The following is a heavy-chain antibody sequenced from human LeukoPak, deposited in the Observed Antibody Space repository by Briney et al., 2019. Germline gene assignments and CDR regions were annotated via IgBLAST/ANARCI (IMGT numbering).Heavy chain of an antibody. CDR1: GGSFSGYY. D-gene: IGHD4-11*01. J-gene: IGHJ5*02. V-gene: IGHV4-34*01. Sequence: PSETLSLTCAVYGGSFSGYYWSWIRQPPGKGLEWIGEINHSGSTNYNPSLKSRVTISVDTSKNQFSLKLSSVTAADTAVYYCARGHRTTVTTLPYNWFDPWGQGTLVTVSS. CDR3: ARGHRTTVTTLPYNWFDP. CDR2: INHSGST.